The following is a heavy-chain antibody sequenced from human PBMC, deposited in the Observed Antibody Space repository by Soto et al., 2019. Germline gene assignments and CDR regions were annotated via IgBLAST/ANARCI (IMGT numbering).Heavy chain of an antibody. CDR3: ARDRAFFAENWFDP. V-gene: IGHV4-34*01. J-gene: IGHJ5*02. CDR1: GGSFSGYY. D-gene: IGHD3-3*01. CDR2: INHSGST. Sequence: SETLSLTCAVYGGSFSGYYWSWIRQPPGKGLEWIGEINHSGSTNYNPSLKIRVTISVDPSKNQFPLKLSSVPAADTAVYYWARDRAFFAENWFDPGGQETLFTVSS.